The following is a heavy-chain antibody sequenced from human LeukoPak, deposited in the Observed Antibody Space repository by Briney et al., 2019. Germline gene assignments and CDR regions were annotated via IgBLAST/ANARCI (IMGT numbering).Heavy chain of an antibody. CDR3: ARGGDRFGGFYFDY. J-gene: IGHJ4*02. Sequence: SETLSLTCTVSADSLSSGGHYWAWIRQLPGKGLESIGFIHHSGSSRHNPSLKDRVAISVDASRKQFALRLSSVTAADTAIYYCARGGDRFGGFYFDYWGQGIQVIVSS. CDR1: ADSLSSGGHY. CDR2: IHHSGSS. D-gene: IGHD3-10*01. V-gene: IGHV4-31*03.